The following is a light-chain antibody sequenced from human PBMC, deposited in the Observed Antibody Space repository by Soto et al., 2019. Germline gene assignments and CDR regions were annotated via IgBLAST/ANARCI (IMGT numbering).Light chain of an antibody. J-gene: IGLJ1*01. CDR1: SSDVGGYNY. CDR2: DVT. Sequence: SALTQPASLSGSPGQSITISCTGNSSDVGGYNYVSWYQQHPGKAPKLMIYDVTNRPSGISNRFSGSKSGNTASLTISGLQAEDEADYYCSSYTSTSTYVFGTGTKVTVL. CDR3: SSYTSTSTYV. V-gene: IGLV2-14*01.